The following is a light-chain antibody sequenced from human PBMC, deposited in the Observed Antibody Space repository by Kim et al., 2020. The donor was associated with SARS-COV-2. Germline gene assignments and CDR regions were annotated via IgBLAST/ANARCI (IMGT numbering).Light chain of an antibody. CDR3: NSRVSNDNVV. J-gene: IGLJ2*01. V-gene: IGLV3-19*01. CDR2: GKN. CDR1: SLRSYY. Sequence: SSELTQDPAVSVALGQTVRITCQGDSLRSYYATWYQQKPGQAPILVIYGKNNRPSGIPDRFSGSSSGNTASLTITGTQAGDEADYYCNSRVSNDNVVFGGGTKLTFL.